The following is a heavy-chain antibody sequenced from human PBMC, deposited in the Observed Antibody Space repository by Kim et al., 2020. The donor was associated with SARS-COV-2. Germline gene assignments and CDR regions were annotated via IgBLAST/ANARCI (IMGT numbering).Heavy chain of an antibody. CDR3: AYCSGGSCFNAFDI. CDR1: GYTFTGYY. D-gene: IGHD2-15*01. J-gene: IGHJ3*02. CDR2: INPNSGGT. Sequence: ASVKVSCKASGYTFTGYYMHWVRQAPGQGLEWMGRINPNSGGTNYAQKFQGRVTMTRDTSISTAYMELSRLRSDDTAVYYCAYCSGGSCFNAFDIWGQGTMVTVSS. V-gene: IGHV1-2*06.